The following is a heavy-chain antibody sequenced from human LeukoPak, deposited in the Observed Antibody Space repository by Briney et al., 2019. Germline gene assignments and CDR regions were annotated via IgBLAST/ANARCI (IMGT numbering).Heavy chain of an antibody. D-gene: IGHD3-16*01. CDR2: ISGSGGST. CDR3: ATDPLGVDATDF. CDR1: GFTFSSYA. Sequence: GGSLRLSCAASGFTFSSYAMSWVRQAPGKGLEWVSAISGSGGSTYYADSVKGRFTITRDDSKNTVSLQMNSLRADDTAFYYCATDPLGVDATDFWGQGTLVTVSS. J-gene: IGHJ4*02. V-gene: IGHV3-23*01.